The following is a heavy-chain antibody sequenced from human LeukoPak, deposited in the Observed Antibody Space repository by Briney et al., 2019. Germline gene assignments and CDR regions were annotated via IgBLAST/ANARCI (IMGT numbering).Heavy chain of an antibody. CDR2: INPNSGGT. CDR1: GYTFTGYY. Sequence: ASVKVSCKASGYTFTGYYMHWVRQAPGQGLEWMGRINPNSGGTNYAQKFQGRVTMTRGTSISTAYMELSRLRSDDTAVYYCARDSVAAAATEDWYFDLWGRGTLVTVSS. D-gene: IGHD6-13*01. CDR3: ARDSVAAAATEDWYFDL. J-gene: IGHJ2*01. V-gene: IGHV1-2*06.